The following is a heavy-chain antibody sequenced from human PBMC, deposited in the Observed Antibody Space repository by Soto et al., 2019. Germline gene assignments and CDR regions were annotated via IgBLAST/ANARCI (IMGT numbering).Heavy chain of an antibody. CDR3: ARGSIATLYYFDY. CDR1: GGTFSSYT. V-gene: IGHV1-69*02. D-gene: IGHD6-6*01. J-gene: IGHJ4*02. Sequence: SVKVSCKASGGTFSSYTISWVRQAPGQGLEWMGRIIPILGIADYAQKFQGRVTITADKSTSTAYMELSSLRSEDTAVYYCARGSIATLYYFDYWGQGTLVTVSS. CDR2: IIPILGIA.